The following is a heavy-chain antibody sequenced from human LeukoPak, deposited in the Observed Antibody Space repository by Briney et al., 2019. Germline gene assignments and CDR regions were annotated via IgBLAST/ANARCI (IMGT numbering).Heavy chain of an antibody. CDR3: ARDGGYSYGTGGTFDY. J-gene: IGHJ4*02. V-gene: IGHV3-33*01. Sequence: TGGSLRLSCAASGFTFSSYGMHWVRQAPGKGLEWVAGIRYDGSNKYYADSVKGRFTISRDNSKNTLYLQMNSLRAEDTAVYYCARDGGYSYGTGGTFDYWGQGTLVTVSS. CDR2: IRYDGSNK. D-gene: IGHD5-18*01. CDR1: GFTFSSYG.